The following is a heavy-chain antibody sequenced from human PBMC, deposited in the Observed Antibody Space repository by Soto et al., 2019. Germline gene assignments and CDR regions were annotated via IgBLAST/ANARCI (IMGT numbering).Heavy chain of an antibody. CDR1: GFTFSSYS. V-gene: IGHV3-21*01. J-gene: IGHJ3*02. CDR2: ISSSSSYI. CDR3: ASPFPYYYDSSGYPDAFDI. D-gene: IGHD3-22*01. Sequence: GGSLRLSCAASGFTFSSYSMNWVRQAPGKGLEWVSSISSSSSYIYYADSAKGRFTISRDNAKNSLYLQMNSLRAEDTAVYYCASPFPYYYDSSGYPDAFDIWGQGTMVTVSS.